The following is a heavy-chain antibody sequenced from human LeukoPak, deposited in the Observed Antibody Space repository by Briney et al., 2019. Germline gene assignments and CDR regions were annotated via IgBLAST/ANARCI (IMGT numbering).Heavy chain of an antibody. Sequence: GGSLRLSCAASGFTFSSYSMNWVRQAPGKGLEWVSSISSSSSYIYYADSVKGRFTISRDNAKNSLYLQMNSLRAEDTAVYYCARILGAPPGREYYFDYWGQGTLVTVSS. J-gene: IGHJ4*02. CDR1: GFTFSSYS. CDR2: ISSSSSYI. CDR3: ARILGAPPGREYYFDY. V-gene: IGHV3-21*01. D-gene: IGHD1-26*01.